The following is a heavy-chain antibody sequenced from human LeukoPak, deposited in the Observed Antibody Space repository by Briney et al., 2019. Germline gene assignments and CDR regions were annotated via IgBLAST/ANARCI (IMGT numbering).Heavy chain of an antibody. D-gene: IGHD3-10*01. J-gene: IGHJ6*03. CDR1: GCTFSSYA. CDR3: ARGATMVRGPLYYYDYYMDV. CDR2: IIPIIGTT. V-gene: IGHV1-69*05. Sequence: ASVKVSCKASGCTFSSYAISWVRQAPGQGLEWMGWIIPIIGTTNYAQKFQGRVTITTDASTSTAYMELSSLRSDDTAVYYCARGATMVRGPLYYYDYYMDVWGKGTTVTVSS.